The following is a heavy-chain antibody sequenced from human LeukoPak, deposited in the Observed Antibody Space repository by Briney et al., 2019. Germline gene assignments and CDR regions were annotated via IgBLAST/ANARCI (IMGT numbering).Heavy chain of an antibody. Sequence: NPGGSLRLSCAASGFTFSSYRMNWVRQAPGKGLDWVSSISSSHNNIYYADSVKGRFTISRDNSKNTLYLQMNSLRAEDTAVYYCAKGGGLYYYYYMDVWGKGTTVTISS. D-gene: IGHD3-10*01. V-gene: IGHV3-21*04. CDR1: GFTFSSYR. CDR2: ISSSHNNI. CDR3: AKGGGLYYYYYMDV. J-gene: IGHJ6*03.